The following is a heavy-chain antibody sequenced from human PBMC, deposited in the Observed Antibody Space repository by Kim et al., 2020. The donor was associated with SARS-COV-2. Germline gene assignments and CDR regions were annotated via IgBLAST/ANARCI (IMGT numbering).Heavy chain of an antibody. CDR3: ARDPHGKDGYNPPYYFDY. CDR2: ISSSSSYI. Sequence: GGSLRLSCAASGFTFSSYSMNWVRQAPGKGLEWVSSISSSSSYIYYADSVKGRFTISRDNAKNSLYLQMNSLRAEDTAVYYCARDPHGKDGYNPPYYFDYWGQGTLVTVSS. D-gene: IGHD5-12*01. J-gene: IGHJ4*02. CDR1: GFTFSSYS. V-gene: IGHV3-21*01.